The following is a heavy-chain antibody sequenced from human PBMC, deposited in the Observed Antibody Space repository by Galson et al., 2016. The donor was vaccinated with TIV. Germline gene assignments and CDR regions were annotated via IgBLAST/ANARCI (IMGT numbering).Heavy chain of an antibody. CDR3: ARDRGPGTYCGGDCYPDY. D-gene: IGHD2-21*02. Sequence: SVKVSCKASGGTFFSSYAICWVRQAPGQGLEWMGRIIPIFRTANYARKFQGRATITADESTSTAYMELRSLRSEDTAVYYCARDRGPGTYCGGDCYPDYWGQGTLVTVSS. V-gene: IGHV1-69*13. CDR2: IIPIFRTA. J-gene: IGHJ4*02. CDR1: GGTFFSSYA.